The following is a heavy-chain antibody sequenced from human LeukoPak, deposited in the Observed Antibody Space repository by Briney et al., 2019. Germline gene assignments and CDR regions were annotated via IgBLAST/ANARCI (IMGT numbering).Heavy chain of an antibody. D-gene: IGHD2-15*01. CDR2: ISGYNGDT. CDR3: ARGVVAAIGPDY. V-gene: IGHV1-18*04. J-gene: IGHJ4*02. Sequence: ASVKVSCKASGYTFTGYYMHWVRQAPGQGLEWMGWISGYNGDTYSAQKFQGRVTMTIDTSTSTAYMELRSLRSDDTAVYYCARGVVAAIGPDYWGQGTLVTVSS. CDR1: GYTFTGYY.